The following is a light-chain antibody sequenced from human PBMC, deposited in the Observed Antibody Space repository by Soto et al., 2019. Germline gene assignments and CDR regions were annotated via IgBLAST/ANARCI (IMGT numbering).Light chain of an antibody. V-gene: IGKV3-15*01. Sequence: EIVMTQSPATLSVSPGERATLSCRASQNVRSNLAWYQQKPGQAPRLLIYGASTRAPGIPARFSGSGSGTEFTLTISSLQSEDFAVYYCQQYNSWPPITFGQGTRLEI. CDR2: GAS. CDR3: QQYNSWPPIT. CDR1: QNVRSN. J-gene: IGKJ5*01.